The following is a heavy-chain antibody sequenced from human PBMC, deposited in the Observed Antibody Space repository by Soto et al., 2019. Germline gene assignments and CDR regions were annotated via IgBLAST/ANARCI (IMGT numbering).Heavy chain of an antibody. CDR1: GFTFSSYW. D-gene: IGHD3-10*01. CDR2: INSDGSST. V-gene: IGHV3-74*01. Sequence: GGSLRLSCAASGFTFSSYWMHWVRQAPGKGLVWVSRINSDGSSTSYADSVKGRFTISRDNAKNTLYLQMNSLRAEDTAVYYCARGNFAWFGEFVAPGYWGQGTLVTVSS. J-gene: IGHJ4*02. CDR3: ARGNFAWFGEFVAPGY.